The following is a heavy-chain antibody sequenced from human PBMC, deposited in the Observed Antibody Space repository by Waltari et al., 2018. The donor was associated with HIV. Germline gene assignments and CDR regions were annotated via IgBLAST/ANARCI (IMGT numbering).Heavy chain of an antibody. CDR2: IGYGSYSL. J-gene: IGHJ3*01. V-gene: IGHV3-9*01. Sequence: EVRLVESGGGKVPPGRSLTLSCAASGFNFDPSAFYWVRPVPGEGPEWIAGIGYGSYSLEYANSVMGRFTISRDNAKKSLYLQMSSLRTEDTALYYCAKDTKARSIYYHFGLDVWGPGTMVFVSS. CDR1: GFNFDPSA. CDR3: AKDTKARSIYYHFGLDV. D-gene: IGHD3-10*01.